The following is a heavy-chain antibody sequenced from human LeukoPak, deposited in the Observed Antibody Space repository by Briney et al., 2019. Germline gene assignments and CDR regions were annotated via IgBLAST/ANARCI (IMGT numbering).Heavy chain of an antibody. D-gene: IGHD3-9*01. CDR3: ARVGADYDILTGYDY. CDR1: GYSFTSYW. CDR2: IYPDDSDT. V-gene: IGHV5-51*01. J-gene: IGHJ4*02. Sequence: GESLKISCKGSGYSFTSYWIGWVRQMPGKGLEWMGIIYPDDSDTRHSPSFQGQVTISADKSISTAYLQWSSLKASDTAMYYCARVGADYDILTGYDYWGQGTLVTVSS.